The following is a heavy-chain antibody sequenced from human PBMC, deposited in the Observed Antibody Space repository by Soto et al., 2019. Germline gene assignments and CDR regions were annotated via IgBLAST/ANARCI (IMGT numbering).Heavy chain of an antibody. CDR2: INPKSGGT. V-gene: IGHV1-2*04. CDR1: GYSFTDYH. J-gene: IGHJ6*02. D-gene: IGHD2-8*01. CDR3: ARGDSTDCSNGVCSFFYNHGMGV. Sequence: ASVEVACKXSGYSFTDYHIHWVRQAPGQGLEWLGRINPKSGGTSTAQKFEGWVTMTTDTSISTASMELTRLTSDDTDIYYCARGDSTDCSNGVCSFFYNHGMGVWGQGTTVTVSS.